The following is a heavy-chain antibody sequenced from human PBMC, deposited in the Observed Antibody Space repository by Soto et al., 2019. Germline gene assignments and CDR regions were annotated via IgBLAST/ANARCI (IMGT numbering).Heavy chain of an antibody. Sequence: SETLSLTCTVSGVSISSYYWSWIRQPPGKGLEWIGYIYYSGSTNYNPSLKSRVTISVDTSKNQFSLKLSSVTAADTAVYYCARHPGYGLYYFDYWGQGTLVTVS. D-gene: IGHD5-18*01. CDR1: GVSISSYY. CDR3: ARHPGYGLYYFDY. CDR2: IYYSGST. J-gene: IGHJ4*02. V-gene: IGHV4-59*08.